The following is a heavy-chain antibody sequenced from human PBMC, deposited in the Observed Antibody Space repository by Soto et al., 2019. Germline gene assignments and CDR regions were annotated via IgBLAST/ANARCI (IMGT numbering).Heavy chain of an antibody. D-gene: IGHD3-22*01. CDR1: GGSISSGDYY. V-gene: IGHV4-30-4*01. CDR3: ARSILVVGPIRL. Sequence: KSSETLSLTCTVSGGSISSGDYYWSWIRQPPGKALEWIGYIYYSGSTYYNPSLKSRLTISVDTSKNQFSLKLSSVTAADTAVYYCARSILVVGPIRLWGQGTLVTVSS. CDR2: IYYSGST. J-gene: IGHJ4*02.